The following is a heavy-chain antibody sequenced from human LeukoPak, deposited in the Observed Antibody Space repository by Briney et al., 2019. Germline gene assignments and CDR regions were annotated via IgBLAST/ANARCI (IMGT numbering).Heavy chain of an antibody. J-gene: IGHJ4*02. Sequence: GGSLRLSCAASGFTFSSYSMNWVPQAPGKGLEWVSSISSSSSYIYYADSVKGRFTISRDNAKNSLYLQMNSLRAEDTAVYYCARDTHPPYYFDYWGQGTLVTVSS. CDR3: ARDTHPPYYFDY. V-gene: IGHV3-21*01. CDR1: GFTFSSYS. CDR2: ISSSSSYI.